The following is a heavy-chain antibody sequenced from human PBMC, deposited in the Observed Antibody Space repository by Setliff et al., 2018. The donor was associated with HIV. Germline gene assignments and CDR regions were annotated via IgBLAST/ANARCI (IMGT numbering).Heavy chain of an antibody. V-gene: IGHV3-23*03. J-gene: IGHJ4*02. CDR3: AKDSASNDGKYNFDY. CDR2: IWSDGSGT. D-gene: IGHD1-1*01. CDR1: GFNFNNYA. Sequence: GESLKISCAASGFNFNNYAMNWVRQAPGRGLEWVSIIWSDGSGTHYADSVKGRFTISRDNSKNTLFLQMTNLRAEDTALYFCAKDSASNDGKYNFDYWGQGTLVTVSS.